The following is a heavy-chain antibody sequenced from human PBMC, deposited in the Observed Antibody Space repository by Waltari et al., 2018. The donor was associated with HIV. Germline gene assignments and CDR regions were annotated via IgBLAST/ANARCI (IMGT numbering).Heavy chain of an antibody. V-gene: IGHV3-9*01. Sequence: EVQLVESGGGLVQHGRSLRLSCAASGSTFDDYAMHWVRQPPGKGLEWVSGISWKSGSIDYADSVKGRFTISRDNTKNSLYLQMNSVRAEDTALYYCAKDRGPFIAVAGTWGQGTLVTVSS. CDR1: GSTFDDYA. D-gene: IGHD6-19*01. CDR3: AKDRGPFIAVAGT. J-gene: IGHJ5*02. CDR2: ISWKSGSI.